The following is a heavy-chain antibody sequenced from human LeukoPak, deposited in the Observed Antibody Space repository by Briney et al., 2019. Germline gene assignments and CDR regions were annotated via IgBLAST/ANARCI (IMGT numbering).Heavy chain of an antibody. CDR1: RSTFSGYY. Sequence: KTGGSLRLSCAASRSTFSGYYMSWIRQAPGKGPEWISYISSSGDSEYYADSVKGRFTISRDNAKNSLYLQTNSLRAEDTAVYYCARDRGAVAGQYFDYWGQGTLVTVSS. D-gene: IGHD6-19*01. V-gene: IGHV3-11*01. J-gene: IGHJ4*02. CDR2: ISSSGDSE. CDR3: ARDRGAVAGQYFDY.